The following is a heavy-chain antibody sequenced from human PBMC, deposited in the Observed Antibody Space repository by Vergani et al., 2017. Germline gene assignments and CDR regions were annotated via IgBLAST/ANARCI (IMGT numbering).Heavy chain of an antibody. J-gene: IGHJ4*02. Sequence: QVQLVESGGGVVQPGGSLGLSWGASGFTFSNYGRHWVRQAPGKGLEWVTFIRYDGSNTYYADSVKGRFTISRDNSKNTLFLQMNSLRPEDTAVYYCAKDNVPGYYDSSGYCDYWGQGTLVTVSS. D-gene: IGHD3-22*01. CDR2: IRYDGSNT. V-gene: IGHV3-30*02. CDR3: AKDNVPGYYDSSGYCDY. CDR1: GFTFSNYG.